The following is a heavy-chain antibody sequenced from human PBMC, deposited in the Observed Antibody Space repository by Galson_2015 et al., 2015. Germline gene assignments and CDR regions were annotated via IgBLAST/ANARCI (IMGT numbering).Heavy chain of an antibody. V-gene: IGHV3-30*18. CDR2: ISYDGSNK. CDR1: GFTFSSYG. D-gene: IGHD3-22*01. CDR3: AKGADSSGRVADY. J-gene: IGHJ4*02. Sequence: SLRLSCAASGFTFSSYGMHWVRQAPGKGLEWVAVISYDGSNKYYADSVKGRFTISRDNSKNTLYLQMNSLRAEDTAVYYCAKGADSSGRVADYWGQGTLVTVSS.